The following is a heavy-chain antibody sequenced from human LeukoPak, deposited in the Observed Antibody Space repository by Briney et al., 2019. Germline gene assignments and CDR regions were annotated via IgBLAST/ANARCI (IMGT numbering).Heavy chain of an antibody. J-gene: IGHJ6*02. CDR3: ARDPGTAMVPSFGVYGMDV. Sequence: ASVKVSCKASGYTFTSYHMHWVRQAPGQGLEWMGIINPSGGSTSYAQKFQGRVTMTRDTSTSTVYMELSSLRSEDTAVYYCARDPGTAMVPSFGVYGMDVWGQGTTVTVSS. D-gene: IGHD5-18*01. CDR1: GYTFTSYH. V-gene: IGHV1-46*01. CDR2: INPSGGST.